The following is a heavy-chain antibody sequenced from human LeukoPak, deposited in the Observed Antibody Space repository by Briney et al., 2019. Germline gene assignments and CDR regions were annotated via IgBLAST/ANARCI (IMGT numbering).Heavy chain of an antibody. V-gene: IGHV1-46*01. CDR2: INPNGGGT. CDR1: GYTFTIYY. Sequence: ASVKVSCKASGYTFTIYYMHWVRQAPGQGLEWLGIINPNGGGTNYAQKFQGRVTMTRDTSTSTVYMELSSLRSEDTAVYYCATHRPRYFQHWGQGTLVTVSS. CDR3: ATHRPRYFQH. J-gene: IGHJ1*01.